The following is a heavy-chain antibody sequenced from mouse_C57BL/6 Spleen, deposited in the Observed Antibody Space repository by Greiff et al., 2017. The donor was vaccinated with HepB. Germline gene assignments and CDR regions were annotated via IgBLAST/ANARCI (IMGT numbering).Heavy chain of an antibody. CDR1: GYAFSSYW. D-gene: IGHD2-10*01. CDR2: IYPGDGDT. V-gene: IGHV1-80*01. J-gene: IGHJ2*01. CDR3: ARPYYGNYVPFDY. Sequence: VQLQQSGAELVKPGASVKISCKASGYAFSSYWMNWVKQRPGKGLEWIGQIYPGDGDTNYNGKFKGKATLTADKSSSTAYMQLSSLTSEDSAVYFCARPYYGNYVPFDYWGQGTTLTVSS.